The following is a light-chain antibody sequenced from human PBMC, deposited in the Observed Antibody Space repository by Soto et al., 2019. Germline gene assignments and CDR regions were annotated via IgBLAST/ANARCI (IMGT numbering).Light chain of an antibody. Sequence: EIVLTQSPATLSLSPGERATLSCRASQSVGSYLAWYQQKPGQAPRLLIYDATNRATGIPARFSGSGSGTAFTLTISSLEPEDFAVYYCQQRSNWPGITFGQGTRLEIK. V-gene: IGKV3-11*01. CDR3: QQRSNWPGIT. J-gene: IGKJ5*01. CDR1: QSVGSY. CDR2: DAT.